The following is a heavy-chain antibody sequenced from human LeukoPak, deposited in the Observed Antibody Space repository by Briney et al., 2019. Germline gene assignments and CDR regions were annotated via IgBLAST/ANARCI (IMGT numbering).Heavy chain of an antibody. V-gene: IGHV3-74*01. J-gene: IGHJ4*02. Sequence: GGSLRLSCAASGFTFRDYWMQWVRQAPGKGLVWVSRIKSDGSSPSYADSVRGRFTISRDNAKNTLSLQMNSLRAEDTAVYYCARGRSSGWRSLYYFDCWGQGTLVTVSS. CDR2: IKSDGSSP. CDR3: ARGRSSGWRSLYYFDC. D-gene: IGHD6-19*01. CDR1: GFTFRDYW.